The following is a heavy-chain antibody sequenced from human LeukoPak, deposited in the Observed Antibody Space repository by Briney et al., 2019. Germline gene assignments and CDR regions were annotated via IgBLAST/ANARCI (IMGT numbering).Heavy chain of an antibody. J-gene: IGHJ5*02. CDR2: IYYSGST. D-gene: IGHD6-6*01. V-gene: IGHV4-59*12. CDR1: GGSISSYY. Sequence: SSETLSLTCTVSGGSISSYYWSWIRQPPGKGLEWIGYIYYSGSTNYNPSLKSRVTMSVDTSKNQFSLKLSSVTAADTAVYYCVAGYSSSFNWFDPWGQGTLVTVSS. CDR3: VAGYSSSFNWFDP.